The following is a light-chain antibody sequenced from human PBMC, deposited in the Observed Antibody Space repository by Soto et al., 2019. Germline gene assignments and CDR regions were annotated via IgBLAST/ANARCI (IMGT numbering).Light chain of an antibody. CDR1: SSNSGAGYD. CDR3: KAYDSSLSGLYV. J-gene: IGLJ1*01. V-gene: IGLV1-40*01. CDR2: GNS. Sequence: QSVLTQPPSVPGAPGQRVTISCTGSSSNSGAGYDVHWYQQLPGTAPKLLIYGNSNRPSGVPDRFSGSKSGNSASLAITGIQAEDEADYYCKAYDSSLSGLYVFGTGTKVTV.